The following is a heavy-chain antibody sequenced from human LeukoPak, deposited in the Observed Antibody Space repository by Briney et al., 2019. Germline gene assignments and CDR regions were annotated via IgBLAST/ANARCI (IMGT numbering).Heavy chain of an antibody. V-gene: IGHV1-2*02. CDR1: GYTFTGYY. CDR2: INPNSGGT. D-gene: IGHD6-19*01. J-gene: IGHJ5*02. Sequence: GASVKVSCKASGYTFTGYYMHWVRQAPGRGLEWMGWINPNSGGTNYAQKFKGRVTMTRDTSISTAHMELSRLRSDDTAVYYCARDNQQWLVPDWFDPWGQGTLVTVSS. CDR3: ARDNQQWLVPDWFDP.